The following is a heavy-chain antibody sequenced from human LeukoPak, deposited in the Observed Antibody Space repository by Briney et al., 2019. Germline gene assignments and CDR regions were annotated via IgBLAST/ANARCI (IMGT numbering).Heavy chain of an antibody. Sequence: ASVKVSCKASGYTFTSYAMNWVRQAPGQGLEWMGWINTNTGNPTYAQGFTGRFVFSLDTSVSTAYLQISSLKAEDTAVYYCARAEEPTYYYGSGSYYYCDYWGQGTLVTVSS. CDR3: ARAEEPTYYYGSGSYYYCDY. CDR1: GYTFTSYA. J-gene: IGHJ4*02. CDR2: INTNTGNP. V-gene: IGHV7-4-1*02. D-gene: IGHD3-10*01.